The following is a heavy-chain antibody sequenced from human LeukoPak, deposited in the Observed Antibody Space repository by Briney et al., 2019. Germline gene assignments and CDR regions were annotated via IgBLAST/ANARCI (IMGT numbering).Heavy chain of an antibody. V-gene: IGHV1-18*01. Sequence: AAVKVSCKASGYTFTSYGISWVRQAPGQGLEWMGWISAYNGNTNHAQKLQGRVTMTTDTSTSTAYMELRSLRSDDTAVYYCARGYITMGYYDYWGQGTLVTVSS. CDR3: ARGYITMGYYDY. D-gene: IGHD5-18*01. CDR1: GYTFTSYG. J-gene: IGHJ4*02. CDR2: ISAYNGNT.